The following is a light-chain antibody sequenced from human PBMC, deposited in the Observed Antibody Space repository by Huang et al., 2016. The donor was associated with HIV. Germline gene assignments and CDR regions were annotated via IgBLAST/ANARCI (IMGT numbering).Light chain of an antibody. CDR3: QQYESWPPLT. J-gene: IGKJ4*01. V-gene: IGKV3-15*01. CDR2: ATS. CDR1: QSVRDK. Sequence: EIVMTQSPDTLSVSPGERATLACGAGQSVRDKLAWYQQKPGQAPRHLLQATSTRAAGVPARFSGSGSGTELTLTISSLQSEDCGVYYCQQYESWPPLTFGGGTKVEIK.